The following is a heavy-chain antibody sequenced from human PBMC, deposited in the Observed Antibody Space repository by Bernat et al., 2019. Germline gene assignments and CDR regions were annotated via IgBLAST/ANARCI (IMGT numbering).Heavy chain of an antibody. D-gene: IGHD6-6*01. CDR1: GLTFSSYW. CDR3: AKAEYSSSSRHFDY. Sequence: EVQLVESGGGLVQPGGSLRLSCAASGLTFSSYWMHWVRQAPGKGRGWFSRVNSDGSRTSYADSVKGRFTNSSDNAKNALYLQMNSLRAEDTDVYYCAKAEYSSSSRHFDYWGQGTLVTVSS. CDR2: VNSDGSRT. J-gene: IGHJ4*02. V-gene: IGHV3-74*01.